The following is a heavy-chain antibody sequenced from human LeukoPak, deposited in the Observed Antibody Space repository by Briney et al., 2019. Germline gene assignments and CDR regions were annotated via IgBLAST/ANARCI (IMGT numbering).Heavy chain of an antibody. CDR1: GFTFSSYS. V-gene: IGHV3-21*01. J-gene: IGHJ6*02. CDR2: ISSSSSYI. CDR3: ARGGRDIVVVVAASYYYGMDV. Sequence: GGSLRLSCAASGFTFSSYSMNWVRQAPGKGLEWVSSISSSSSYIYYADSVKGRFTISRDNAKNSLYLQMNSLRAEDTAVYYCARGGRDIVVVVAASYYYGMDVWGQGTTVTVSS. D-gene: IGHD2-15*01.